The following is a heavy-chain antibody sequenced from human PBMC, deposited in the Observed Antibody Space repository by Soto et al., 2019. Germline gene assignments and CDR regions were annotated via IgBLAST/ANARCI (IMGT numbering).Heavy chain of an antibody. D-gene: IGHD3-22*01. J-gene: IGHJ4*02. CDR3: GTYYYDSSGYYSFRY. V-gene: IGHV1-24*01. CDR2: FDPEDGET. Sequence: ASVKVSCKVSGYTLTELSMHWVRQAPGKGLEWMGGFDPEDGETIYAQKFQGRVTMTEDTSTDTAYMELSSLRSEDTAVYYCGTYYYDSSGYYSFRYWGQGTLVTVSS. CDR1: GYTLTELS.